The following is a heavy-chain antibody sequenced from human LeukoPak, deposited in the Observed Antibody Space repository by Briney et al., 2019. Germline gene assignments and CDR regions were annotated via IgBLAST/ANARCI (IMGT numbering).Heavy chain of an antibody. Sequence: ASVKGSCTASVYTFTSYYMHWVRQAPGQGLERMGIINPSGGSTSYAQKFQGRVTRTRDTSTSTVYMELSSLRAEDTAVYYCARDQFAFGLFDYWGQGTLVTVSS. V-gene: IGHV1-46*01. D-gene: IGHD3/OR15-3a*01. CDR2: INPSGGST. J-gene: IGHJ4*02. CDR3: ARDQFAFGLFDY. CDR1: VYTFTSYY.